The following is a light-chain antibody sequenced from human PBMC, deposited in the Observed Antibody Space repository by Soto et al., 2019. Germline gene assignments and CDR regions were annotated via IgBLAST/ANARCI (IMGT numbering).Light chain of an antibody. J-gene: IGKJ3*01. CDR2: AAS. CDR3: QQSYSTPFN. Sequence: DIQMTQSPSSLSASVGDRVTVTCRASQTITGYLNWYQQKPGKAPKLLIYAASSLQSGVPSRFSGSGSGTDFTLTISSLQPEDFATYYCQQSYSTPFNFGPGTKVDSK. CDR1: QTITGY. V-gene: IGKV1-39*01.